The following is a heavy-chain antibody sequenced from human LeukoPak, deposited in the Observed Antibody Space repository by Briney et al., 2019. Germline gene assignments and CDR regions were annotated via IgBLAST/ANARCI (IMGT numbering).Heavy chain of an antibody. CDR2: INTNSGGT. D-gene: IGHD2-8*01. CDR3: ARVEYCTKGVCINFDL. Sequence: ASVKVSCKASGYTFTGLYIHWMRQAPGHGLEWMGWINTNSGGTKYAQKFQGRVTVTRDTSTSTAYMELSGLRADDTAAYYCARVEYCTKGVCINFDLWGQGTLVTVSS. CDR1: GYTFTGLY. V-gene: IGHV1-2*02. J-gene: IGHJ4*02.